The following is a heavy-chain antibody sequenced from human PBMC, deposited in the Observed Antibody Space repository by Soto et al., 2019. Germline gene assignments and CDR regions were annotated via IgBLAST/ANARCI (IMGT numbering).Heavy chain of an antibody. CDR3: ARHCSGGSCYSRNYYYGMDV. Sequence: PGESLKISCKGSGYSFTSYWIGWVRQMPGKGLEWMGIIYPGDSDTRYSPSFQGQVTISADKSISTAYLQWSSLKASDTAMYYCARHCSGGSCYSRNYYYGMDVWGQGTTVTVSS. J-gene: IGHJ6*02. V-gene: IGHV5-51*01. CDR1: GYSFTSYW. D-gene: IGHD2-15*01. CDR2: IYPGDSDT.